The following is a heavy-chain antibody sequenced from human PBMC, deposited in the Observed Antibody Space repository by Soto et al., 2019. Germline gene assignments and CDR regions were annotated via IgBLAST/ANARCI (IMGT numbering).Heavy chain of an antibody. Sequence: SETLSLTCTVSGGSVSSGNYYWSWIRQPPGKGLEWIGYIYSSGTTTNYNPSLESRATISLDTSKNQSSLELTYVTAADTAVYYCARGPPDYLRWFDCWGQGTLVTVSS. D-gene: IGHD3-10*01. J-gene: IGHJ5*01. CDR2: IYSSGTTT. CDR1: GGSVSSGNYY. V-gene: IGHV4-61*01. CDR3: ARGPPDYLRWFDC.